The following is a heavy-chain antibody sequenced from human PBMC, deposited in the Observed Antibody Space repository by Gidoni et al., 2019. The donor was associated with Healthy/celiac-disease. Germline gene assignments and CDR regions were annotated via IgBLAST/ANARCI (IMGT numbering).Heavy chain of an antibody. CDR2: ISYDGSNK. Sequence: QVQLVESGGGVVQPGRSLRRSCAASGFTFSSYGMHWVRQDPGKGLEWVACISYDGSNKYYADSVKGRFTISRDNSKNTLYLQMNSLRAEDTAVYYCAKDEGDLWFGDSTWGQGTLVTVSS. CDR1: GFTFSSYG. CDR3: AKDEGDLWFGDST. D-gene: IGHD3-10*01. J-gene: IGHJ4*02. V-gene: IGHV3-30*18.